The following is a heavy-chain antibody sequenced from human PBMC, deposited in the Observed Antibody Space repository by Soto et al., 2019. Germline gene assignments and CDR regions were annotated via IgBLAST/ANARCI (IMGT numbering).Heavy chain of an antibody. CDR3: VGENEMAGATSAFEY. J-gene: IGHJ4*02. CDR1: GFRFNSYS. Sequence: EVQLVESGGGLVKPGGSLRVSCEASGFRFNSYSMNWVRQAPQKGLEWVSLIDARSNYIYYADSVKGRFTISRDNARNSLYLQMDSLRVEDTAVYYCVGENEMAGATSAFEYWGQGTPVTVSS. CDR2: IDARSNYI. D-gene: IGHD1-26*01. V-gene: IGHV3-21*02.